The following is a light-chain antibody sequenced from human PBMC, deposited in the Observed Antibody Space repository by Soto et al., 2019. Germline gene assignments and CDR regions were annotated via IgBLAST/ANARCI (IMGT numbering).Light chain of an antibody. V-gene: IGLV2-23*01. CDR1: STDLGSYNL. J-gene: IGLJ2*01. Sequence: QSALTQPASVSGSPGQSITLSCTGTSTDLGSYNLVSWYQKKPDKAPKLMIYEGSKRPSGVSTRFSGSRSGNTASLTISGLQADDEADYYCCSYAGSRTVVFGGGTQLTVL. CDR3: CSYAGSRTVV. CDR2: EGS.